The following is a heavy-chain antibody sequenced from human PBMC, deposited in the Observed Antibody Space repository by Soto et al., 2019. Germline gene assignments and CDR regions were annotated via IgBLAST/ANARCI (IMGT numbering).Heavy chain of an antibody. J-gene: IGHJ5*02. D-gene: IGHD1-1*01. V-gene: IGHV4-34*01. CDR1: GGSFSGYY. Sequence: NPSETLSLTCAVYGGSFSGYYWSWIRQPPGKGLEWIGGINHSGSTNYNPSLKSRVTISVDTSKNQFSLKLSSVTAADTAVYYCARVRSWFDPWGQGTLVTVSS. CDR2: INHSGST. CDR3: ARVRSWFDP.